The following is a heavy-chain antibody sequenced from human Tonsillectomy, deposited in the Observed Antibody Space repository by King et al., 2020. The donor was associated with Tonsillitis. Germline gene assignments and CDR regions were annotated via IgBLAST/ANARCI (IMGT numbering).Heavy chain of an antibody. CDR3: ARISCNLYRGRDNCFDP. CDR1: GYSFTSYW. J-gene: IGHJ5*02. D-gene: IGHD3-16*01. CDR2: IDPSDSYT. V-gene: IGHV5-10-1*01. Sequence: QLVQSGAEVKKPGESLRISCKGSGYSFTSYWISWVRQMPGKGLEWMGRIDPSDSYTNYSPSFQGHVTISADKSISNVYLQWSSLKASDTAMYYCARISCNLYRGRDNCFDPWGQGTLVTVSS.